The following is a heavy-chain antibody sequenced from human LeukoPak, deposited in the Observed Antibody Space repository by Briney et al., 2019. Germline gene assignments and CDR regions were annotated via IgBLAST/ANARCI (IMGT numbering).Heavy chain of an antibody. CDR3: ARDYSYPDY. CDR1: GASISAYH. J-gene: IGHJ4*02. V-gene: IGHV4-4*07. D-gene: IGHD5-18*01. CDR2: IYSSGRT. Sequence: KTSETLSLTCSVSGASISAYHWSWIRQPAGKGLEWIGRIYSSGRTNYIPFLKSRLTMSVDTSKNQFSLKLNSVTAADTAVYYCARDYSYPDYWGQGTLVTVSS.